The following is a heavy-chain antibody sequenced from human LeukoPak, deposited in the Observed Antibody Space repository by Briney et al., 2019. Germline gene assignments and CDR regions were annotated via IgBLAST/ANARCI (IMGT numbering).Heavy chain of an antibody. J-gene: IGHJ4*02. D-gene: IGHD5/OR15-5a*01. CDR2: IRSKANSYAT. V-gene: IGHV3-73*01. Sequence: GGSLRLSCAASGFTFSGSAMHWVRQASGKGLEWVGRIRSKANSYATAYAASVKGRFTISRDDSKNTAYLQMNSLRAEDTAVYYCARDPTSVYGPCGGDYWGQGTLVTVPS. CDR3: ARDPTSVYGPCGGDY. CDR1: GFTFSGSA.